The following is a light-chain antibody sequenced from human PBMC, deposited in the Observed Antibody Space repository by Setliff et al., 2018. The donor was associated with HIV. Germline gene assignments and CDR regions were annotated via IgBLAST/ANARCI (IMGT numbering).Light chain of an antibody. Sequence: QSVLTQPASVSGSPGQSITISCTGTSNDIGAYNLVSWYQQHPGKAPKLVIYEVNKRPSGISSRFSASKSGTTASLTISGLQTEDEADYYCCSYTSSLTDVFGTGTKVTVL. CDR3: CSYTSSLTDV. J-gene: IGLJ1*01. V-gene: IGLV2-23*02. CDR1: SNDIGAYNL. CDR2: EVN.